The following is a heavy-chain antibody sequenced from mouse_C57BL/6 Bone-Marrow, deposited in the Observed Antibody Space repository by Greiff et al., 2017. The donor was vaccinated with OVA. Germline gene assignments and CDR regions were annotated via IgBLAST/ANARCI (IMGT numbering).Heavy chain of an antibody. Sequence: VQLQQSGAELVRPGTSVKVSCKASGYAFTNYLIEWVKQRPGQGLEWIGVINPGSGGTNYNEKFKGKATLTADKSSSTAYMQLSSLTSEDSAVYYCARWGDYADYWGQGTTLTVSS. CDR3: ARWGDYADY. CDR1: GYAFTNYL. V-gene: IGHV1-54*01. CDR2: INPGSGGT. J-gene: IGHJ2*01.